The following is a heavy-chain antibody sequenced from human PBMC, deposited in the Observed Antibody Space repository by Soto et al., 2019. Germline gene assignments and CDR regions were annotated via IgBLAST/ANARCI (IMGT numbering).Heavy chain of an antibody. CDR1: GYTFTGYY. CDR2: INPNSGGT. CDR3: ARESRYYDILTGYSPRGGFDY. Sequence: GASVKVSCKASGYTFTGYYMHWVRQAPGQGLEWMGWINPNSGGTNYAQKFQGWVTMTRDTSISTAYMELSRLRSDDTAVYYCARESRYYDILTGYSPRGGFDYWGQGTLVTVSS. V-gene: IGHV1-2*04. J-gene: IGHJ4*02. D-gene: IGHD3-9*01.